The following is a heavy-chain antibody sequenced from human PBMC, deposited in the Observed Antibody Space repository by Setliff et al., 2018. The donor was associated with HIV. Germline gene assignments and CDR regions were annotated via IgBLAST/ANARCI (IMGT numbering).Heavy chain of an antibody. D-gene: IGHD6-19*01. CDR1: GGSVSSRGYY. Sequence: SETLSLTCTVSGGSVSSRGYYWGWIRQPPGKGPEWIANILYGGNTYYNPSLKSRVTISVDTSKNHFSLKLSSVTAADTAVYYCARSLLPSITVAGTIGYWGQGSLVTVSS. CDR2: ILYGGNT. CDR3: ARSLLPSITVAGTIGY. J-gene: IGHJ4*02. V-gene: IGHV4-39*02.